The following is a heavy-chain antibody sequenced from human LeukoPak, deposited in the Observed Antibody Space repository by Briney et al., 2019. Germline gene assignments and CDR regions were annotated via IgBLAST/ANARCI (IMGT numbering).Heavy chain of an antibody. CDR2: ISSSGSTI. V-gene: IGHV3-48*03. Sequence: PGGTLTLSCAASGFTFSSYEMNWVRQAPGKGLEWVSYISSSGSTIYYADSVKGRFTISRDNAKNSLYLQMNSLRAEDTAVYYCARDAPITIQQNYYYYYGMDVWGQGTTVTVSS. D-gene: IGHD3-3*01. CDR3: ARDAPITIQQNYYYYYGMDV. CDR1: GFTFSSYE. J-gene: IGHJ6*02.